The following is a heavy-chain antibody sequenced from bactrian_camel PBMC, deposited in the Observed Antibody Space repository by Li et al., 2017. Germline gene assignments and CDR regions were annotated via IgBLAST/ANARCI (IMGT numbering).Heavy chain of an antibody. J-gene: IGHJ4*01. Sequence: HVQLVESGGGSVQPGGSLRLTCAASGFTYGYYYCMAWFRQVPGKEREGVGSIYSGDGRTSYTDSVKGRFTISLDSVNDTVYLQMNSLRPEDTAMYYCAAPRSPGYYSESQGGCSRTLMEYERNNWGQGTQVTVS. CDR3: AAPRSPGYYSESQGGCSRTLMEYERNN. CDR1: GFTYGYYYC. D-gene: IGHD2*01. CDR2: IYSGDGRT. V-gene: IGHV3S6*01.